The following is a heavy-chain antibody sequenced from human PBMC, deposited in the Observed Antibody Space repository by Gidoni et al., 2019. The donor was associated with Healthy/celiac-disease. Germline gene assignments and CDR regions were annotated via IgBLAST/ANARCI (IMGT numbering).Heavy chain of an antibody. D-gene: IGHD3-10*01. J-gene: IGHJ6*02. Sequence: QVTLRESGPALVKPTQTLPLTCTFSGFSLSTSGMCVSWIRQPTGKALEWLARSDWDDDKYYSTSLKTRLTISKDTYKNQVVLTMTNMDPVDTATYYCARWGRGDYYGMDVWGQGTTVTVSS. V-gene: IGHV2-70*15. CDR3: ARWGRGDYYGMDV. CDR2: SDWDDDK. CDR1: GFSLSTSGMC.